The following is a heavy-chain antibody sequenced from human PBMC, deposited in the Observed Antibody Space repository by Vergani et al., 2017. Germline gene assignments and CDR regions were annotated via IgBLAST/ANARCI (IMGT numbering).Heavy chain of an antibody. Sequence: VQSGDEVKKPGASVKVSCKASGYTFAGYNIHWVRQAPGQGLELMGWINPNSGGTNYAQKFQGRVTMTRDTSINTAYMELSRLRSDDTAVYYCARGWSGYSTSWFFEYWGQGTLVTVSS. D-gene: IGHD6-13*01. CDR3: ARGWSGYSTSWFFEY. CDR1: GYTFAGYN. V-gene: IGHV1-2*02. CDR2: INPNSGGT. J-gene: IGHJ4*02.